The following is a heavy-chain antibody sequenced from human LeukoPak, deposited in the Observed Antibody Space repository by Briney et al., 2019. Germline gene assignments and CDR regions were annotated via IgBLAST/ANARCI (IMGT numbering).Heavy chain of an antibody. CDR1: GGSLTSHYD. CDR2: IYYNGGT. CDR3: ARMYVPFYDTSGYYLHY. J-gene: IGHJ4*02. Sequence: SEPLSLPCTVCGGSLTSHYDWASIRRPPGTGLDWIGNIYYNGGTYYTQSLKSRVNISVDTSKNQFSLKLNSVTAADTAVYYCARMYVPFYDTSGYYLHYWAQGTLVSVSS. D-gene: IGHD3-22*01. V-gene: IGHV4-39*01.